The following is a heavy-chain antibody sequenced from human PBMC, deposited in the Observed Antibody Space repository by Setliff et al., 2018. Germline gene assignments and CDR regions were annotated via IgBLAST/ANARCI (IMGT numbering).Heavy chain of an antibody. CDR3: AKEHVVISFVTNTHHHYGMDV. V-gene: IGHV4-61*02. CDR2: IYTDGTT. D-gene: IGHD2-8*01. CDR1: GASLRSGSNY. Sequence: SETLSLTCTVSGASLRSGSNYWGWLRQPAGKGLEWIGRIYTDGTTNYNPPLKSRVSISADTSMNHFSLRMTSVSAADTAVYYCAKEHVVISFVTNTHHHYGMDVWGQGATVTVSS. J-gene: IGHJ6*02.